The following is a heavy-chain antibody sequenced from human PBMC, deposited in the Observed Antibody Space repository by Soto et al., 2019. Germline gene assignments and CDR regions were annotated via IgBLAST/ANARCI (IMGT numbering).Heavy chain of an antibody. CDR2: ISSSSST. CDR1: GFTFSTYS. J-gene: IGHJ4*02. Sequence: EVQLVESGGGLVQPGGSLRLSCVASGFTFSTYSMNWVRQAPGKGLEWISYISSSSSTTYADSVKGRFTISRDNAKNSLYLKMNSLRDEDTAVYYCARTFWSGYFQADYWGQGTLVTVSS. D-gene: IGHD3-3*01. CDR3: ARTFWSGYFQADY. V-gene: IGHV3-48*02.